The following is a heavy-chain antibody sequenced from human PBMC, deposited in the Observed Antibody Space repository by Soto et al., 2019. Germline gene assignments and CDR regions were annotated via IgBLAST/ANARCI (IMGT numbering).Heavy chain of an antibody. V-gene: IGHV4-30-4*01. CDR1: GDSISSGDYY. D-gene: IGHD2-15*01. CDR2: IYYSGST. J-gene: IGHJ4*02. Sequence: SETLSLTCTVSGDSISSGDYYWSWFRQPPGKGLEWIGYIYYSGSTYYNPSLKSRVTISVDTSKNQFSLKLSSVTAADTAVYYWAGSLRGAATPWWCWGQGTLVTVSS. CDR3: AGSLRGAATPWWC.